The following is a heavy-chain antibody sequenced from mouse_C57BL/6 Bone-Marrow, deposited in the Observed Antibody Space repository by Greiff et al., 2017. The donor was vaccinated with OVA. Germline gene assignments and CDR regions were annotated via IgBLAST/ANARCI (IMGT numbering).Heavy chain of an antibody. CDR3: ARERWLLRAYAMDY. J-gene: IGHJ4*01. Sequence: QVQLKESGAELAKPGASVKLSCKASGYTFTSYWMHWVKQRPGQGLEWIGYINPSSGYTKYNQKFKDKATLTADKLSSTAYMQLSSLTYEDSAVYYRARERWLLRAYAMDYWGQGTSVTVSS. CDR1: GYTFTSYW. CDR2: INPSSGYT. V-gene: IGHV1-7*01. D-gene: IGHD2-3*01.